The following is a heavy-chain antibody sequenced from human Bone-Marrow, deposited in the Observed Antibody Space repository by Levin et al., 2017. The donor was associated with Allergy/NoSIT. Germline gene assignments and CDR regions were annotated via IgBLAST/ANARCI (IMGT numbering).Heavy chain of an antibody. Sequence: QSGGSLRLSCAASGFTFSSYAMHWVRQAPGKGLEWVAVLSYDGGNESYTDSVKGRFTISRDNSKNTLSLQMNSLRVEDTAVYYCARMLPQRYFDLWGRGTLVTVSS. CDR1: GFTFSSYA. D-gene: IGHD3-10*02. V-gene: IGHV3-30-3*01. J-gene: IGHJ2*01. CDR3: ARMLPQRYFDL. CDR2: LSYDGGNE.